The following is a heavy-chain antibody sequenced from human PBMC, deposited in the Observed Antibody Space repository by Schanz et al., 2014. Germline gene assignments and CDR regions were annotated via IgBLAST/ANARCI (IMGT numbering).Heavy chain of an antibody. CDR1: GYTFTSYY. V-gene: IGHV1-46*03. CDR3: ARSPSTGAFDI. Sequence: QVQLVQSGAEVKKPGASVKVSCEASGYTFTSYYIHWFRQAPGQGLEWMGLINPSVGNTNYAQKFRGRVTMTSDTSTSTVYMELSSLRSEDTAVYFCARSPSTGAFDIWGQGTMVTVSS. CDR2: INPSVGNT. J-gene: IGHJ3*02.